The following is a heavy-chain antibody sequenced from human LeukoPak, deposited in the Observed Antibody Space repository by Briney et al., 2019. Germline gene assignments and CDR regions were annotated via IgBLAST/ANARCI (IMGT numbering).Heavy chain of an antibody. D-gene: IGHD3-3*01. CDR1: GYTFTGYY. Sequence: APVKVSCKASGYTFTGYYIHWVRQAPGQGLEWMGWINPNSGGTKYAQKFQGRVTMTRDTSITTAYMDLSRLTFDDTAIYYCATTSGFWSGGGGIWGQGTLVTVSS. CDR3: ATTSGFWSGGGGI. J-gene: IGHJ4*02. CDR2: INPNSGGT. V-gene: IGHV1-2*02.